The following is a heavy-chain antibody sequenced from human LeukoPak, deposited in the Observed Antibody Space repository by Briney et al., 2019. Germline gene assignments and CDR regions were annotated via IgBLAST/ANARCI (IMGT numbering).Heavy chain of an antibody. V-gene: IGHV3-30*03. CDR3: ARDLSERGTLPGGLLDY. Sequence: QSGGSLRLSCAASGFTFSSYGMHWVRQAPGKGLEWVAVISYDGSNKYYADSVKGRFTISRDNSKNTLYLQMNGLRAEDTAVYYCARDLSERGTLPGGLLDYWGQGTLVTVSS. J-gene: IGHJ4*02. CDR1: GFTFSSYG. D-gene: IGHD1-26*01. CDR2: ISYDGSNK.